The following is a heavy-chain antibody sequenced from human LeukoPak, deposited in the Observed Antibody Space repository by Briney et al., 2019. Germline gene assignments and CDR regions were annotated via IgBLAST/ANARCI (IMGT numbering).Heavy chain of an antibody. CDR2: IYHSGST. CDR1: GGSISSSNW. J-gene: IGHJ6*02. CDR3: ARVPLAVAGRWPRYYYGMDV. V-gene: IGHV4-4*02. Sequence: SETLSLTCAVSGGSISSSNWWSWVRQPPGKGLEWIGEIYHSGSTNYNPSLKSRVTISVDKSKNQFSLKLSSVTAADTAVYYCARVPLAVAGRWPRYYYGMDVWGQGTTVTVSS. D-gene: IGHD6-19*01.